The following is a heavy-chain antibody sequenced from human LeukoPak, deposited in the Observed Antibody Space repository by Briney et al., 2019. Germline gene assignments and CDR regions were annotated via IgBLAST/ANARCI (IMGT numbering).Heavy chain of an antibody. CDR3: AKDLYYYDSSED. D-gene: IGHD3-22*01. J-gene: IGHJ4*02. Sequence: GGSLRLSCAVSGFTFSSYVMPWVRQAPGKGLEWVSSISGSGGSTYYADSVKGRFTISRDNSKNTLYLQLNSLRAEDTAMYYCAKDLYYYDSSEDWGQGTLVTVSS. V-gene: IGHV3-23*01. CDR2: ISGSGGST. CDR1: GFTFSSYV.